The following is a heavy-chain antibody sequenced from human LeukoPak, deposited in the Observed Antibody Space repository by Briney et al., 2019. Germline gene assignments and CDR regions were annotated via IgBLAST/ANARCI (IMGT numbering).Heavy chain of an antibody. CDR2: ISGSGSST. Sequence: GGSLRLSCAASGFTFSSYAMHWVRQAPGKGLEWVSGISGSGSSTYYADSVKGRFTLSRDYPKNTLYLQMNSLRAEDTAVYFCAKYSGSYYYPPNWDSWGQGTLVTVSS. V-gene: IGHV3-23*01. D-gene: IGHD1-26*01. CDR3: AKYSGSYYYPPNWDS. CDR1: GFTFSSYA. J-gene: IGHJ4*02.